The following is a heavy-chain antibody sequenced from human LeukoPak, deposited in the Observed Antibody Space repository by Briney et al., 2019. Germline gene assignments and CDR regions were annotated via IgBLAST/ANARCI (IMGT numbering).Heavy chain of an antibody. D-gene: IGHD2-2*01. CDR2: IYYSGGT. Sequence: SETLSLTCTVSGGSISSYYWSWIRQLPGKGLEWIGYIYYSGGTNYNPSLKSRVTISVDTSKNQFSLKLSSVTAADTAVYYCARDSGTSWEAYYYYYMDVWGKGTTVTVSS. J-gene: IGHJ6*03. CDR3: ARDSGTSWEAYYYYYMDV. CDR1: GGSISSYY. V-gene: IGHV4-59*01.